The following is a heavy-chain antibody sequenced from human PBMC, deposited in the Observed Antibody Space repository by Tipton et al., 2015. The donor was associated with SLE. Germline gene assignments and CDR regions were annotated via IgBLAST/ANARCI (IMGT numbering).Heavy chain of an antibody. V-gene: IGHV4-39*01. CDR2: IHYSGET. CDR3: ARRWYSSSPFDP. J-gene: IGHJ5*02. D-gene: IGHD6-13*01. CDR1: GGSISTNTYV. Sequence: TLSLTCTVSGGSISTNTYVLGWIRQPPGKGLEWIGNIHYSGETYYNPSLKSRVTISVDTSKNQFSLKLNSVTAVDTAVYYCARRWYSSSPFDPWGQGTLVTVSS.